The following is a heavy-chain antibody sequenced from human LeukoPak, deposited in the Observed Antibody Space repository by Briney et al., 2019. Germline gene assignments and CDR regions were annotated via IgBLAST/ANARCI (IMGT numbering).Heavy chain of an antibody. CDR1: GDSISSYY. CDR3: AFINSGWYFDY. Sequence: TSETLSLTCTVSGDSISSYYWSWIRQPPGKGLEWIGYIYYSESTNYNPSLKSRVTISVDTSNNQFSLKLSSVTAADTAVYYCAFINSGWYFDYWGQGTLVTVSS. V-gene: IGHV4-59*01. CDR2: IYYSEST. J-gene: IGHJ4*02. D-gene: IGHD6-19*01.